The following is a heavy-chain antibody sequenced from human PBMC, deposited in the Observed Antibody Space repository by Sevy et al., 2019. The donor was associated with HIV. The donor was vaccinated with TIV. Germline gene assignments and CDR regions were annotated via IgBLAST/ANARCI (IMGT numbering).Heavy chain of an antibody. CDR3: ARVGFNWNDVDY. CDR1: GGSMNIYY. V-gene: IGHV4-59*01. Sequence: SETLSLTCTVSGGSMNIYYWSWIRQPPGKGLEWIGYIYYSGSTNYNPPLKSRVTISVDTSKNQFSLKLRSVTAVDTAVYYCARVGFNWNDVDYWGQGTLVTVSS. D-gene: IGHD1-20*01. J-gene: IGHJ4*02. CDR2: IYYSGST.